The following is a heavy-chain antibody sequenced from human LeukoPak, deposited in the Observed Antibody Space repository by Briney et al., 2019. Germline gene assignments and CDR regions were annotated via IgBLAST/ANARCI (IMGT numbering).Heavy chain of an antibody. V-gene: IGHV3-11*01. J-gene: IGHJ5*02. D-gene: IGHD3-22*01. CDR2: ISSSGSPV. Sequence: GGSLRLSCAASGFTFSNYAMSWVRQAPGKGLEWISYISSSGSPVSYADSVKGRFTVSRDSAKNSLYLQMNSLRAEDTAVYYCARLRYYYDSSGYYHWGQGTLVTVSS. CDR1: GFTFSNYA. CDR3: ARLRYYYDSSGYYH.